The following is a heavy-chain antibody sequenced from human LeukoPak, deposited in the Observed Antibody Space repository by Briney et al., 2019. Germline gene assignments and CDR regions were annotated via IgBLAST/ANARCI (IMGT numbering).Heavy chain of an antibody. CDR3: ARIGYSSSCFDY. Sequence: PGGSLRLSCAASGFTFNRDWTAWVRQAPGKGREWVANIKQDGSEKHYVDSMKGRFTISRDNAKNSLYLQMNSLRAEDTAVYYCARIGYSSSCFDYWGQGTLVTVSS. CDR1: GFTFNRDW. J-gene: IGHJ4*03. CDR2: IKQDGSEK. V-gene: IGHV3-7*01. D-gene: IGHD6-13*01.